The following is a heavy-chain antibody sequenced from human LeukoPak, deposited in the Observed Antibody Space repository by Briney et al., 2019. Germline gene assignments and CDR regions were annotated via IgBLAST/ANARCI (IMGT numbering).Heavy chain of an antibody. CDR1: GGSISSYY. V-gene: IGHV4-59*01. D-gene: IGHD1-1*01. Sequence: PSETLSLTCTVSGGSISSYYWSWIRQPPGKGLEWIGYIYYSGSTNYNPSLKSRVTISVDTSKNQFSLKLSSVTAADTAVYYCARDLPVENDLPWYFDLWGRGTLVTVSS. J-gene: IGHJ2*01. CDR2: IYYSGST. CDR3: ARDLPVENDLPWYFDL.